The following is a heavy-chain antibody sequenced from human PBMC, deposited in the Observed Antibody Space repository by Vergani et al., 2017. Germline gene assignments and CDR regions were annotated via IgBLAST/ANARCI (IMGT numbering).Heavy chain of an antibody. Sequence: QLQLQESGPGLVKPSETLSLTCTVSGGSISSSSYYWGWIRQPPGKGLDWIGSIYYSGSTYYNPCLKSRGTISVDTSKNQFSLKLGSVTAADTAVYYCARDRGLRYFDWLPIDAFDIWGQGTMVTGSS. J-gene: IGHJ3*02. V-gene: IGHV4-39*07. CDR1: GGSISSSSYY. D-gene: IGHD3-9*01. CDR3: ARDRGLRYFDWLPIDAFDI. CDR2: IYYSGST.